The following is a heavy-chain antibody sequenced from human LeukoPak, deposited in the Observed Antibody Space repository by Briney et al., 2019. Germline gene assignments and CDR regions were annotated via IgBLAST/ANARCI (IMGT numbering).Heavy chain of an antibody. CDR3: AREYYYDSSGYRLFDAFDI. CDR2: ISSSGSTI. CDR1: GFTFSDYY. D-gene: IGHD3-22*01. J-gene: IGHJ3*02. Sequence: PGGSLRLSCAASGFTFSDYYVSWIRQAPGKGLEWVSYISSSGSTIYYAGSVKGRFTISRDNAKNSLYLQMNSLRAEDTAVYYCAREYYYDSSGYRLFDAFDIWGQGTMVTVSS. V-gene: IGHV3-11*01.